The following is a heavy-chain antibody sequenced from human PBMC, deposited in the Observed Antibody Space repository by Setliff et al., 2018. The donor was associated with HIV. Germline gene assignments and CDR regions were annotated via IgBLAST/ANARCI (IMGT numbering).Heavy chain of an antibody. CDR3: ARAAYYDSRDFSDYYYMDV. CDR1: GGTFSSYA. J-gene: IGHJ6*03. Sequence: SVKVSCKAAGGTFSSYAISWVRQAPGQGLEWMGGISPILGTANYAQKLEGRVTITADESTSTAYMELSGLSSEDTAVYYCARAAYYDSRDFSDYYYMDVWGTG. V-gene: IGHV1-69*13. CDR2: ISPILGTA. D-gene: IGHD3-22*01.